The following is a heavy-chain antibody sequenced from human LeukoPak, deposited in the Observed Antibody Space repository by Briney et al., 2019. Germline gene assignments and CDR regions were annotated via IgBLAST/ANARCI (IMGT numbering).Heavy chain of an antibody. J-gene: IGHJ4*02. V-gene: IGHV3-7*01. CDR3: ARSSFPYYFDY. D-gene: IGHD3-16*01. CDR1: GFTFSSYW. Sequence: GGSLRLSCAASGFTFSSYWMNWVRQAPGKGLEWVANIKKDGSEKYYVDSVKGRCTISRDNAKNSLYLQMNSLRVEDTAVYYCARSSFPYYFDYWGQGTLVTVSS. CDR2: IKKDGSEK.